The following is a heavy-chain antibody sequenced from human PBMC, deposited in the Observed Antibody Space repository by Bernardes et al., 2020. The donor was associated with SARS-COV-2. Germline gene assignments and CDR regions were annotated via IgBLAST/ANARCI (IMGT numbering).Heavy chain of an antibody. CDR2: ISGSGGST. D-gene: IGHD4-17*01. CDR1: GFTFSSYA. Sequence: GGSLRLSCAASGFTFSSYAMSWVRQAPGKGLEWVSAISGSGGSTYYADSVKGRFTISRDNSKNTLYLQMNSLRAEDTAVYYCAKVPILHDYGDYFDYWGQGTLVTVSS. J-gene: IGHJ4*02. V-gene: IGHV3-23*01. CDR3: AKVPILHDYGDYFDY.